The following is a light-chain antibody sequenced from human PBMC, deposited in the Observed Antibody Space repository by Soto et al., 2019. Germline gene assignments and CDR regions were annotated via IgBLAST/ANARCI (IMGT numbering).Light chain of an antibody. J-gene: IGKJ1*01. CDR1: QSVSGN. CDR3: QQYNNWPPT. V-gene: IGKV3D-15*01. CDR2: GAS. Sequence: EIVMTQSPATLSVSPGERATLSCRASQSVSGNLAWYQQKPGQAPRLLIYGASTRATGIPARFGGSGSGTEITPTISSLQSEDFAVYYCQQYNNWPPTFGQGTKVEIK.